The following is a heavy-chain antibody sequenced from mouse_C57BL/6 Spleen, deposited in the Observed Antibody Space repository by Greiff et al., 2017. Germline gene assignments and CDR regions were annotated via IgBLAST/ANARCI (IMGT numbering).Heavy chain of an antibody. V-gene: IGHV1-69*01. CDR1: GYTFTSYW. CDR2: IDPSDSYT. D-gene: IGHD2-5*01. CDR3: ARRRTYYSNSYYFDY. J-gene: IGHJ2*01. Sequence: QVQLQQPGAELVMPGASVKLSCKASGYTFTSYWMHWVKQRPGQGLEWIGEIDPSDSYTNYNQKFKGKSTLTVDKSSSTAYMQLSSLTSEDSAVYYCARRRTYYSNSYYFDYWGQGTTLTVSS.